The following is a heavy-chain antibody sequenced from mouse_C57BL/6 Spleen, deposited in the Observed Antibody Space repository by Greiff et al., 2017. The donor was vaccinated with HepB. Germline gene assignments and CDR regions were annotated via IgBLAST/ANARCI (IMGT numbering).Heavy chain of an antibody. Sequence: EVQVVESGGGLVQPGGSLSLSCAASGFTFTDYYMSWVRQPPGKALEWLGFIRNKANGYTTEYSASVKGRFTISIDNSQSILYLQMNALRAADSATYYCARYPLTAYYFDYWGQGTTLTVSS. CDR1: GFTFTDYY. CDR2: IRNKANGYTT. J-gene: IGHJ2*01. V-gene: IGHV7-3*01. D-gene: IGHD4-1*01. CDR3: ARYPLTAYYFDY.